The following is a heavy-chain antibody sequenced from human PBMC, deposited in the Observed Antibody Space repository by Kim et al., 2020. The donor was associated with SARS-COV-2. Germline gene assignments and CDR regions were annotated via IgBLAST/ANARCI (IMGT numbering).Heavy chain of an antibody. D-gene: IGHD3-16*02. Sequence: SRVTISVDTSKNQFSLKLSSVTAADTAVYYCAREYYDYVWGSYRPGYFDLWGRGTLVTVSS. J-gene: IGHJ2*01. CDR3: AREYYDYVWGSYRPGYFDL. V-gene: IGHV4-34*01.